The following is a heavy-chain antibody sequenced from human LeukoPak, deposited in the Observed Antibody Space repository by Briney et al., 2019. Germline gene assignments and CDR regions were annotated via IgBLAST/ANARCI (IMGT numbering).Heavy chain of an antibody. V-gene: IGHV4-39*06. D-gene: IGHD3-16*01. Sequence: PSETLSLTCAVYGGSFSSYYWGWIRQPPGKGLVWIGSIYYSGSPYYHPALKSRVTISVGTSKTQFALKLSSVTAADTAVFYCARAYGGYHYFDYWGQGNLVTVSS. CDR2: IYYSGSP. CDR1: GGSFSSYY. CDR3: ARAYGGYHYFDY. J-gene: IGHJ4*02.